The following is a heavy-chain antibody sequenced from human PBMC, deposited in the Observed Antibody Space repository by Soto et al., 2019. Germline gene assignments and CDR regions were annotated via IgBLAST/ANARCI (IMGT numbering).Heavy chain of an antibody. J-gene: IGHJ4*02. CDR3: ARAEAGSYFH. CDR2: IYSGGST. D-gene: IGHD3-10*01. Sequence: GGSLRLSCAASGFTVRSNYMSWVRQAPGKGLEWVSVIYSGGSTYYADSVKGRFTISRDNSKNTLYLQMNSLRAEDTAVYYCARAEAGSYFHWGQGTLVTVSS. CDR1: GFTVRSNY. V-gene: IGHV3-53*01.